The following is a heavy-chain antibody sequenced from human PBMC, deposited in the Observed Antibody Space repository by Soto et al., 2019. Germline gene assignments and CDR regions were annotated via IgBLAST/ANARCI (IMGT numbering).Heavy chain of an antibody. CDR3: AKDGGFDYGFWYFDI. Sequence: QVQLVESGGGVVQPGRSLRLSCAASGFTFSRYTMHWVRQAPGKGLEWVAVISSGGSTKYYADSVKGRFTISRDNSMNTLFLQMNSLRADDTAVYYCAKDGGFDYGFWYFDIWGRGNLVTVSS. CDR2: ISSGGSTK. V-gene: IGHV3-30-3*01. CDR1: GFTFSRYT. D-gene: IGHD4-17*01. J-gene: IGHJ2*01.